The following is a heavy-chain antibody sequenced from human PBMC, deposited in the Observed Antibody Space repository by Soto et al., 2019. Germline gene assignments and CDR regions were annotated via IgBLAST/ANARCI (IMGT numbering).Heavy chain of an antibody. D-gene: IGHD6-13*01. CDR2: IYPGDSDT. J-gene: IGHJ6*02. V-gene: IGHV5-51*01. CDR1: GYRFTSYW. Sequence: GESLKISCKGSGYRFTSYWIGWVRQMPGKGLEWMGIIYPGDSDTRYSPSFQGQVTISADKSISTAYVQWNSLKASDTAMYYCARPRSSSRNYYGMDVWGQGTTVTVSS. CDR3: ARPRSSSRNYYGMDV.